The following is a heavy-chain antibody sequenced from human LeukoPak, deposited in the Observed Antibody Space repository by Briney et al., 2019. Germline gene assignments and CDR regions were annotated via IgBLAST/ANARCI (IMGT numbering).Heavy chain of an antibody. D-gene: IGHD1-26*01. J-gene: IGHJ3*01. CDR1: GFTFNTYW. CDR3: VRDRGGRSGAIYYDAFDV. V-gene: IGHV3-7*01. CDR2: IDQGGSTK. Sequence: GGSLRLSCAASGFTFNTYWMIWVRQAPGKGLEWVANIDQGGSTKYYVDSLKGRFTISRDNAKNSLYLQMNSLRAEDTAVYYCVRDRGGRSGAIYYDAFDVWGQGTMVTVSS.